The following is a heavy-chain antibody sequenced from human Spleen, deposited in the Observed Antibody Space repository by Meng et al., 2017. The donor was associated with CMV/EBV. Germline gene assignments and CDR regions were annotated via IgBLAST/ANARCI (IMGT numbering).Heavy chain of an antibody. V-gene: IGHV1-18*01. D-gene: IGHD6-13*01. J-gene: IGHJ4*02. Sequence: KASGLVSINYGFNWVRQAPGQRPEWMGWISNYNGGTSYEKNFQGRVTLTTDTSTRTVYLEMRGLRFDDTAVYYCARSHGSSWCTFDSWGPGTLVTVSS. CDR1: GLVSINYG. CDR3: ARSHGSSWCTFDS. CDR2: ISNYNGGT.